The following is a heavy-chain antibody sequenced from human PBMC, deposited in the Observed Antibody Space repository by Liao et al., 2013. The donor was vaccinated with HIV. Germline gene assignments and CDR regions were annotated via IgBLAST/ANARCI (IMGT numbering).Heavy chain of an antibody. Sequence: QVQLQESGPGLVKPSETLSLSCTVSGGSITSDYWSWFRQPPGKGLEWIAYIFYSGGTNYNPSLKSRATISVDTSKNQFSLKLSSVTAADTAVYYCASGTGHLAYWGQGTLVTVSS. V-gene: IGHV4-59*01. CDR3: ASGTGHLAY. D-gene: IGHD1-7*01. J-gene: IGHJ4*02. CDR2: IFYSGGT. CDR1: GGSITSDY.